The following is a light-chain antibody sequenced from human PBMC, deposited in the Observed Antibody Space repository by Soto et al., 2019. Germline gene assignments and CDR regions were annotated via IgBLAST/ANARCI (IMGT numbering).Light chain of an antibody. CDR1: QDISSY. CDR3: QQLNSYPWT. Sequence: SQLTQSPSSLSASVGDRVTITCRASQDISSYLAWYQQEPGKAPKLLIYAASTLQSGVPSRFSGSGSGTDFTLTISPLQPEDFATYYCQQLNSYPWTFGQGTKVEIK. CDR2: AAS. J-gene: IGKJ1*01. V-gene: IGKV1-9*01.